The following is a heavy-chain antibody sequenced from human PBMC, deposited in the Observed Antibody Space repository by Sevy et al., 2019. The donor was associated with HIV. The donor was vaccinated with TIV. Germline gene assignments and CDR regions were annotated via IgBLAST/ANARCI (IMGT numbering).Heavy chain of an antibody. J-gene: IGHJ4*02. CDR1: GFTFSSYS. CDR2: ISSSSSYI. CDR3: ARARPDYVWGSYRYIFDY. Sequence: GGSLRLSCAASGFTFSSYSMNWVRQAPGKGLEWVSSISSSSSYIYYADSVKGRFTISRDNAKNSLYLQMNSLRAEDTAVYYCARARPDYVWGSYRYIFDYSGQGTLVTVSS. V-gene: IGHV3-21*01. D-gene: IGHD3-16*02.